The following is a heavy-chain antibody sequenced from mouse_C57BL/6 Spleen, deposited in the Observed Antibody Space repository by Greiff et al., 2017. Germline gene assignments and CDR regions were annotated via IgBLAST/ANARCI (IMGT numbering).Heavy chain of an antibody. CDR1: GYTFTSYW. CDR3: ARLRNYDYIFAD. J-gene: IGHJ3*01. V-gene: IGHV1-55*01. CDR2: IYPGSGSH. D-gene: IGHD2-4*01. Sequence: QVQLKQPGAELVKPGASVKMSCKASGYTFTSYWITWVKQRPGQGLEWIGDIYPGSGSHNYNEKFKSKASLTVDTSSSTAYMQLSSLTSEDSGVYYCARLRNYDYIFADWGQGTLVTVSA.